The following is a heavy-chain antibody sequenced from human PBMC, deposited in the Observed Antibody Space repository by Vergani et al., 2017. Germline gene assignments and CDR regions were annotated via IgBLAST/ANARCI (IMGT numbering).Heavy chain of an antibody. D-gene: IGHD6-6*01. Sequence: QVQLVESGGGVVQPGGSLRLSCAASGFTFSSYGMHWVRQAPGKGLELVAFIRYDGSNKYYADSVKGRFTISRDNSKNTLYLQMNSLRAEDTAVYYCAKAARPLAARPGGAFDIWGQGTMVTVSS. V-gene: IGHV3-30*02. CDR3: AKAARPLAARPGGAFDI. CDR1: GFTFSSYG. CDR2: IRYDGSNK. J-gene: IGHJ3*02.